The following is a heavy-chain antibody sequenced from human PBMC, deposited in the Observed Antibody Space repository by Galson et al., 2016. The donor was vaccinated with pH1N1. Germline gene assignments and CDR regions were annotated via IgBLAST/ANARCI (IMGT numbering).Heavy chain of an antibody. V-gene: IGHV5-51*01. Sequence: QSGAEVKKPGESLKISCEASGYSFTSYWIGWVRQMPGKGLEWMGIIFPGDSDTRYSPSFQGQVTISADKSINTAYLQWTSLKASDTAMYFCARQPNTMTTIDSWGQGTLVTVSS. D-gene: IGHD3-3*01. J-gene: IGHJ4*02. CDR2: IFPGDSDT. CDR3: ARQPNTMTTIDS. CDR1: GYSFTSYW.